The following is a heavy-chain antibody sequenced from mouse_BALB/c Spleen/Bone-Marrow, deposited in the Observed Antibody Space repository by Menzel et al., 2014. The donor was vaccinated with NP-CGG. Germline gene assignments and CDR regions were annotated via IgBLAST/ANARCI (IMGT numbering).Heavy chain of an antibody. V-gene: IGHV5-17*02. J-gene: IGHJ3*01. CDR3: ASRAY. CDR2: ISSGSSTI. Sequence: EVKLVESGGGLAQPGGSRKLSCAASGFTFSSFGMHWVRQAPEKGLEWVAYISSGSSTIYYADTVKGRFTISRDNPKNTLFLQMTSLRSEDTAMYYCASRAYWGQGTLVTVSA. CDR1: GFTFSSFG.